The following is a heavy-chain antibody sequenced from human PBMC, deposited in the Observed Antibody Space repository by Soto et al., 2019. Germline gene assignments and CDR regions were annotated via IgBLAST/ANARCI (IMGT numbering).Heavy chain of an antibody. J-gene: IGHJ4*02. CDR2: IYHSGST. D-gene: IGHD2-2*01. CDR3: AGSSNYYFDY. V-gene: IGHV4-30-2*01. Sequence: PSETLSLTCAVSGGSISSGGYSWSWIRQPPGKGLEWIGYIYHSGSTYYNPSLKSRVTISVDRSKNQFSLKLSSVTAADTAVYYCAGSSNYYFDYWGQGTLVTVSS. CDR1: GGSISSGGYS.